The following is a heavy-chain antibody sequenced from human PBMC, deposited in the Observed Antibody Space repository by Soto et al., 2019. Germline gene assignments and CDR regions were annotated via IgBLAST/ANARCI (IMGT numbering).Heavy chain of an antibody. Sequence: VQLLESGGGLVQPGGSRRLSCAASGFTLSSYAMSWVRQAPGKGLGWVSSTSSSGGSTYYADSAKGRFTISRDNSTDALFLQLNSLRAEDAAVYYCAHDVFVVIPSAIPSWGQGTLVTVSS. V-gene: IGHV3-23*01. CDR1: GFTLSSYA. CDR3: AHDVFVVIPSAIPS. D-gene: IGHD2-2*01. J-gene: IGHJ5*02. CDR2: TSSSGGST.